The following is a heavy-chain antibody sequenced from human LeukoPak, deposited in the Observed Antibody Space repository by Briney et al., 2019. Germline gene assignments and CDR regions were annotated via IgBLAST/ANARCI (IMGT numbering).Heavy chain of an antibody. CDR3: ARDRGGSSGWYGFDY. CDR2: IYTSGST. V-gene: IGHV4-61*02. Sequence: SQTLSLTCTVSGGSISIGSYYWSWIRQPAGKGLEWIGRIYTSGSTNYNPSLKSRVTISVDTSKNQFSLKLSSVTAADTAVYYCARDRGGSSGWYGFDYWGQGTLVTVSS. D-gene: IGHD6-19*01. CDR1: GGSISIGSYY. J-gene: IGHJ4*02.